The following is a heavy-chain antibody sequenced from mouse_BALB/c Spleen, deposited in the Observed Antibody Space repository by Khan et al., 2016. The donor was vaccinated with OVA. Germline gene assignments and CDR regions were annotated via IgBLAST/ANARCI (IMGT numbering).Heavy chain of an antibody. CDR3: TRGGHGSPVDY. CDR1: GYTFTDYN. D-gene: IGHD1-1*01. J-gene: IGHJ2*02. V-gene: IGHV1-18*01. CDR2: ITPNNGGT. Sequence: EVQLQQSGPELVKPGASVKISCKASGYTFTDYNMDWVKQSHGKSLEWIGDITPNNGGTIYNQKFKGKATLTVDKSSSTAYLELRSLHSEDTAVYYCTRGGHGSPVDYCGQGTSLTVSS.